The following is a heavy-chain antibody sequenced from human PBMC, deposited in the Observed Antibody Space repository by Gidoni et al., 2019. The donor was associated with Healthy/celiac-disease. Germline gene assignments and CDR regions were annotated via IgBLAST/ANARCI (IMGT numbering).Heavy chain of an antibody. CDR2: IRTTSSYI. CDR3: AGYQLHWRGV. J-gene: IGHJ4*02. CDR1: GFTFSSYS. Sequence: GSLRLSCAASGFTFSSYSMNWVRQAPGNGLEWVSSIRTTSSYIYYADSVKGRFTISRDNAKNSLYLQMNSLRAEDTAVYYCAGYQLHWRGVWGQGSLVTVSS. D-gene: IGHD2-2*01. V-gene: IGHV3-21*01.